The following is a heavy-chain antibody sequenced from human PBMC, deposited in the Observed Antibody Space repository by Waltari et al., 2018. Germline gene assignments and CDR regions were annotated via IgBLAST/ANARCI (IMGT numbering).Heavy chain of an antibody. J-gene: IGHJ3*01. Sequence: QLQLQESGPGLVKPSETLSLTCSVSGGSITSTKHYWGGIRQPPGQGLEWHGTISYNGTTYNNPSLRGRVTVSRDTSMNQLSLKLGSVTAADTAVYYCATYIGASVGTAAFDVWGQGTMVTVSS. CDR3: ATYIGASVGTAAFDV. D-gene: IGHD1-1*01. CDR1: GGSITSTKHY. V-gene: IGHV4-39*01. CDR2: ISYNGTT.